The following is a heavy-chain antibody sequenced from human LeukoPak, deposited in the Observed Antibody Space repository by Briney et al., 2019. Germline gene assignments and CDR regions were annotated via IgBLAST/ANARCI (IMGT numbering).Heavy chain of an antibody. D-gene: IGHD2-21*01. Sequence: GGSLRLSCAASGFTFSSYSMMWVRQAPGKGLEWVSYISSSSTTIHYADSVKGRFTISRDNAKNSVYLQMNSLRAEDTAVYYCAKSLFRDWFDPWGQGTLVTVSS. CDR2: ISSSSTTI. V-gene: IGHV3-48*01. CDR3: AKSLFRDWFDP. J-gene: IGHJ5*02. CDR1: GFTFSSYS.